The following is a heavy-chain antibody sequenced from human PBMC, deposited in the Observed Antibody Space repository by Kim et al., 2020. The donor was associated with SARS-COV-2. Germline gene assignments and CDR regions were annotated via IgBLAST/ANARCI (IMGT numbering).Heavy chain of an antibody. V-gene: IGHV4-59*01. CDR1: GGSISSYY. J-gene: IGHJ4*01. Sequence: SETLSLTCTVSGGSISSYYWSWIRQPPGKGLEWIGYIYYSGSTNYNPSLKSRVTISVDTSKNQFSLKLSSVTAADTAVYYCARERASYGSGSYYYFDYWG. CDR3: ARERASYGSGSYYYFDY. CDR2: IYYSGST. D-gene: IGHD3-10*01.